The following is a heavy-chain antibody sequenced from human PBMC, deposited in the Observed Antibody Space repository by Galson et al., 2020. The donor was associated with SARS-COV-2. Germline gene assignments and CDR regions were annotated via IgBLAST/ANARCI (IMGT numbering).Heavy chain of an antibody. CDR1: GGSISSSSYY. CDR3: ARSERGYSYGSVDY. V-gene: IGHV4-39*01. D-gene: IGHD5-18*01. J-gene: IGHJ4*02. Sequence: SETLSLTCTVSGGSISSSSYYWGWIRPPPGKGLEWMGSIYYSGSTYSNPSLKSRVTISVDTSKNQFSLKLSSVTAADTAVYYCARSERGYSYGSVDYWGQGTLVTVSS. CDR2: IYYSGST.